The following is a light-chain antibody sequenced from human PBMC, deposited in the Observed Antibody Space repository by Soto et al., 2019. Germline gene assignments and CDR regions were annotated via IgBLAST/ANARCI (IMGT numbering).Light chain of an antibody. CDR3: QQYNNWPPIT. CDR2: GAS. Sequence: EIALTHPPAFLSLSPRERATLSCRASQSVDSYLVWYQQKPGQAPRLLIFGASNRATGIPARFSGSGSGTEFTLTISSLQSEDFAVYYCQQYNNWPPITFGQGTRLEIK. CDR1: QSVDSY. V-gene: IGKV3D-15*01. J-gene: IGKJ5*01.